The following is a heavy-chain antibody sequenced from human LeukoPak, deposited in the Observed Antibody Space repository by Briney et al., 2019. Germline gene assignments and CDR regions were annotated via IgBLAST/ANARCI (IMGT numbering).Heavy chain of an antibody. Sequence: PGGSLRLSCAASGFTFSDYYMSWIRQAPGKGLEWVSYISSSGSTIYYADSVKGRFTISRDNAKNSLYLQMNSLRAEDTAVYYCARPRLTGLKQYFQHWGQGTLVTVSS. CDR1: GFTFSDYY. V-gene: IGHV3-11*01. D-gene: IGHD3-9*01. CDR2: ISSSGSTI. CDR3: ARPRLTGLKQYFQH. J-gene: IGHJ1*01.